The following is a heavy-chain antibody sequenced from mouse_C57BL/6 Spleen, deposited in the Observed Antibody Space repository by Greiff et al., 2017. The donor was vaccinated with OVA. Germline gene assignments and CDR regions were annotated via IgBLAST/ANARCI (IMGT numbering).Heavy chain of an antibody. CDR3: ARRGYSNPEYYFDY. D-gene: IGHD2-5*01. J-gene: IGHJ2*01. Sequence: EVNVVESGGGLVKPGGSLKLSCAASGFTFSDYGMHWVRQAPEKGLEWVAYISSGSSTIYYADTVKGRFTISRDNAKNTLFLQMTSLRSEDTAMYYCARRGYSNPEYYFDYWGQGTTLTVSS. CDR1: GFTFSDYG. CDR2: ISSGSSTI. V-gene: IGHV5-17*01.